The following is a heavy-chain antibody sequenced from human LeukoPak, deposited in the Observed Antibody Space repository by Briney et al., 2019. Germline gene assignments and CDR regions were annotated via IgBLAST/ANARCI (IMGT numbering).Heavy chain of an antibody. D-gene: IGHD2-15*01. CDR3: ARTYCSGGSCHVDY. J-gene: IGHJ4*02. V-gene: IGHV4-39*07. CDR2: IYFSGST. CDR1: GGSISSSYY. Sequence: SETLSLTCTVSGGSISSSYYWGWIRLPPGKGLEWIGTIYFSGSTYYNPSLKSRVTISVDTCKNQFSLKLSSVTAADTAVYYCARTYCSGGSCHVDYWGQGTLVTVSS.